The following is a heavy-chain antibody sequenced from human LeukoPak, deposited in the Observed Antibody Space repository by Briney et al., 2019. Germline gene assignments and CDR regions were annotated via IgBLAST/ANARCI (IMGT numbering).Heavy chain of an antibody. CDR1: GFSLSDSG. D-gene: IGHD2-15*01. Sequence: GGSLRLSCAASGFSLSDSGMHWVRQASGKGLEWVGRIRSKANSYATAYAASMKGRFTISRDDSKNTAYLQMNSLRTEDTAVYYCTRRYCSGGSCYSDYWGQGTLVTVSS. V-gene: IGHV3-73*01. CDR3: TRRYCSGGSCYSDY. J-gene: IGHJ4*02. CDR2: IRSKANSYAT.